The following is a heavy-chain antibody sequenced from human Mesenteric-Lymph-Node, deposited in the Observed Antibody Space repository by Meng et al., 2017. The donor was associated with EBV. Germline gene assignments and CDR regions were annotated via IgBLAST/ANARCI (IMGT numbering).Heavy chain of an antibody. D-gene: IGHD3-10*01. CDR2: FYYSGST. V-gene: IGHV4-39*07. CDR1: GGSIRSSSYY. J-gene: IGHJ4*02. CDR3: ARVLLRGVILL. Sequence: QRTRQQRGPAPGKSLETLPPPCTGSGGSIRSSSYYWGWIRQPPGQGLEWIGSFYYSGSTYYNPSLKSRVTISEHTSKNQFSLKLSSVTAADTAVYYCARVLLRGVILLWGQGTLVTVSS.